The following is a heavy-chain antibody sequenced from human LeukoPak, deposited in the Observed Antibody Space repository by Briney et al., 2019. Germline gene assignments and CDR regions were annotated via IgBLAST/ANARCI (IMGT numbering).Heavy chain of an antibody. D-gene: IGHD6-19*01. CDR2: ISSSSSTI. J-gene: IGHJ4*02. CDR3: IVLAVAGTFGFDY. Sequence: PGGSLRLSCAASRFTFSSYSMNWVRQAPGKGLDWVSYISSSSSTIYYADSVKGRFTISRDNAKNSLYLQMNSLRAEDTAVYYCIVLAVAGTFGFDYWGQGTLVTVPS. CDR1: RFTFSSYS. V-gene: IGHV3-48*01.